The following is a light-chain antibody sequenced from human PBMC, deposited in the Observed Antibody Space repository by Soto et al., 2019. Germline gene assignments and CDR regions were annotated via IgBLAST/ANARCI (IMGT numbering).Light chain of an antibody. CDR1: QSISSY. CDR2: AAS. J-gene: IGKJ1*01. CDR3: QQSYSTLRT. Sequence: DIQMTQSASSLSASVGDRFTITCRASQSISSYLNWYQQKPGKAPKLLIYAASSLQSGVPSRFSGSGSGTDFTLTISSLQPEDFATYYCQQSYSTLRTFGQGTKVDIK. V-gene: IGKV1-39*01.